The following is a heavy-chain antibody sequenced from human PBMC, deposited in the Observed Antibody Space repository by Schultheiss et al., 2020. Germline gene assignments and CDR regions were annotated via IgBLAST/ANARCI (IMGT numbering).Heavy chain of an antibody. J-gene: IGHJ4*02. Sequence: GESLKISCAASGFTFSSYWMHWVRQVPGKGLEWVSYISSSGSTIYYADSVKGRFTISRDNAKNSLYLQMNSLRAEDTAVYYCTCPAIVVVVAATQAYFDYWGQGTLVTVSS. V-gene: IGHV3-48*04. CDR1: GFTFSSYW. CDR3: TCPAIVVVVAATQAYFDY. D-gene: IGHD2-15*01. CDR2: ISSSGSTI.